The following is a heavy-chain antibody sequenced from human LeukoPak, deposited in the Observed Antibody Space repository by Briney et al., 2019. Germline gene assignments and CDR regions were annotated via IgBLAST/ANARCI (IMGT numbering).Heavy chain of an antibody. CDR3: ARAGAPVVVVPAPPHENGFDP. D-gene: IGHD2-21*02. J-gene: IGHJ5*02. CDR1: GYTFTGYY. Sequence: ASVKVSCKASGYTFTGYYMHWVRQAPGQGLEWMGRINPNSGGTNYAQKFQGRVTMTRDTSISTAYMELSRLRSDDTAVYYCARAGAPVVVVPAPPHENGFDPWGQGTLVTVSS. CDR2: INPNSGGT. V-gene: IGHV1-2*06.